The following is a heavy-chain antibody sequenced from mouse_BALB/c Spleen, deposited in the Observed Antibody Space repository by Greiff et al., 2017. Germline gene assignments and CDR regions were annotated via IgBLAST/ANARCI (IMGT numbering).Heavy chain of an antibody. CDR3: DRRGYYGYTWVAY. Sequence: QVQLQQSGAELMKPGASVKISCKATGYTFSSYWIEWVKQRPGHGLEWIGEILPGSGSTNYNEKFKGKATFTADTSSNTAYMQLSSLTSEDSAVYDYDRRGYYGYTWVAYWGQGTLVTVSA. V-gene: IGHV1-9*01. D-gene: IGHD2-14*01. CDR1: GYTFSSYW. J-gene: IGHJ3*01. CDR2: ILPGSGST.